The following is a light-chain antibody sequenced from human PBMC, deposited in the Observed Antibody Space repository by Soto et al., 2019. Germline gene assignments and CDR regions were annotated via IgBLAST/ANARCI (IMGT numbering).Light chain of an antibody. CDR1: QGISSY. V-gene: IGKV1-9*01. CDR3: QQLNSYRWT. J-gene: IGKJ1*01. CDR2: AAS. Sequence: IPLTQSPSSLSASVGDRVTITCRASQGISSYLAWYQQKPGKAPKLLIYAASTLQSGVPSRFSGSGSGTDVTLTISSLQPEDFATYYCQQLNSYRWTFGQGTKVEIK.